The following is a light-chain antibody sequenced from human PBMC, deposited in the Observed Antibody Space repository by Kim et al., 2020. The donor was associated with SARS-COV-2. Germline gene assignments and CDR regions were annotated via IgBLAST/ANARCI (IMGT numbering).Light chain of an antibody. Sequence: SYELTQPPSESVSPGQTASITCSGDKLGDKYACWYQQKPGQSPVLVIYQDSKRPSGIPERFSGSNSGNTATLTISGTQAMDEADYYCQAWDSSTAVFGGGTKVTVL. CDR3: QAWDSSTAV. CDR2: QDS. J-gene: IGLJ3*02. CDR1: KLGDKY. V-gene: IGLV3-1*01.